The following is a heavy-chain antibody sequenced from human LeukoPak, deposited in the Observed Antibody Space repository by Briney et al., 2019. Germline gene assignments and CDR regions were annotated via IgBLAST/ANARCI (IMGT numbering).Heavy chain of an antibody. CDR1: GGSISSYY. J-gene: IGHJ4*02. CDR2: IYYSGST. V-gene: IGHV4-59*12. D-gene: IGHD3-22*01. Sequence: SETLSLTCTVSGGSISSYYWSWIRQPPGKGLQWIGSIYYSGSTYYNPSLKSRVTISVDTSKNQFSLKLSSVTAADTAVYYCARDWYYYDSSGYYVGYYFDYWGQGTLVTVSS. CDR3: ARDWYYYDSSGYYVGYYFDY.